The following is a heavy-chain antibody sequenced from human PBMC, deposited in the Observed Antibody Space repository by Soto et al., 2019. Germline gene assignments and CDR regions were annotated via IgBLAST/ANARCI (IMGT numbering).Heavy chain of an antibody. CDR2: ISWNSGSI. V-gene: IGHV3-9*01. CDR1: GFTFDDYA. CDR3: ARSSSPQDPSDY. D-gene: IGHD6-6*01. Sequence: EVQLVESGRGLVQPGRSLRLSCAASGFTFDDYAMHWVRQAPGKGLEWVSGISWNSGSIGYADSVKGRFTISRDNAKNSLYLQMNSLRAEDTALYYCARSSSPQDPSDYWGQGTLVTVSS. J-gene: IGHJ4*02.